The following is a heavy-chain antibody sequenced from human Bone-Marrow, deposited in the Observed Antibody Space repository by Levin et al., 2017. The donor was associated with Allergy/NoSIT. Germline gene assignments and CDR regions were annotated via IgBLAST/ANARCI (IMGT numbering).Heavy chain of an antibody. Sequence: SCAASGFTFSSYAMSWVRQAPGKGLEWVSTISGSGGSTYYADSVKGRFTISRDNSKNTLYLQMNSLRAEDTAVYYCAKAGHWNYYFDYWGQGTLVTVSS. D-gene: IGHD1-7*01. CDR1: GFTFSSYA. CDR3: AKAGHWNYYFDY. CDR2: ISGSGGST. V-gene: IGHV3-23*01. J-gene: IGHJ4*02.